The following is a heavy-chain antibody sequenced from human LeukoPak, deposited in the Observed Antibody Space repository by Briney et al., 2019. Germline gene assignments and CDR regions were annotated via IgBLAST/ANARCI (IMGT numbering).Heavy chain of an antibody. CDR1: GFTFSSYA. J-gene: IGHJ4*02. V-gene: IGHV3-30-3*01. Sequence: GGSLRLSCAASGFTFSSYAMHWVRQAPGKGLEWVAVISYDGSNKYYADSVKGRFTISRDNSKNTLYLQMNSLRAEDTAVYYCARDRSIAVAGRNYFDYWGQGTLVTVSS. CDR2: ISYDGSNK. D-gene: IGHD6-19*01. CDR3: ARDRSIAVAGRNYFDY.